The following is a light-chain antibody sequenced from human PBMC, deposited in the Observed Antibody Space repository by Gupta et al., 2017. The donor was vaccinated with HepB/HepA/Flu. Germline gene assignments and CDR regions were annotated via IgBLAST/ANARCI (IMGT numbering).Light chain of an antibody. CDR2: AAS. V-gene: IGKV1-39*01. J-gene: IGKJ2*01. CDR3: QQSHSLPQT. Sequence: IQMTQSPSSLSASVGDRVTITCRASQSISSYLNWYQQKPGKAPNLLIYAASNLQSGAPSRFSGGGYGTDFTLTISSLQPEDFATYYCQQSHSLPQTFGQGTKLEIE. CDR1: QSISSY.